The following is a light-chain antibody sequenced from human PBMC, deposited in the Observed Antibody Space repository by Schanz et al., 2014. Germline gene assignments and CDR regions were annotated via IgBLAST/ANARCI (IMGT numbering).Light chain of an antibody. CDR2: EVS. V-gene: IGLV2-8*01. CDR3: QSYDSSLSASVV. Sequence: QSALTQPPSASGSPGQSVTISCTGTSSDVGGYNFVSWYQQHPGKVPKLLIFEVSQRPSGVPDRFSGSKSGITASLTVSGLQAEDEADYYCQSYDSSLSASVVFGGGTKLTVL. CDR1: SSDVGGYNF. J-gene: IGLJ2*01.